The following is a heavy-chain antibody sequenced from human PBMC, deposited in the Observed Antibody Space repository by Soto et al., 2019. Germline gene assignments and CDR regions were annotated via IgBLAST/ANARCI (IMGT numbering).Heavy chain of an antibody. V-gene: IGHV3-33*01. J-gene: IGHJ6*02. CDR1: GFTFSSYG. CDR3: ARDGSGDSHGMDV. CDR2: IWYDGSNK. Sequence: QVQLVESGGGVVQPGKSLRLSCAASGFTFSSYGMHWVRQAPGKGLEWVAVIWYDGSNKYHGDSVKGRFTISRDKSKNTLYLHMNSLRDEDTAVYFCARDGSGDSHGMDVWGQGTTVTVSS. D-gene: IGHD4-17*01.